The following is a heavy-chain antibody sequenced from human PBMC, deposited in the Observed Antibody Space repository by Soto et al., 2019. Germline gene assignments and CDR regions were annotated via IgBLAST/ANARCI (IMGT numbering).Heavy chain of an antibody. J-gene: IGHJ5*02. Sequence: EVQLLESGGGLVQPGGSLRLSCAASGFTFSNYAMNWVRQAPGNGLEWVSTINSSGGSTNYADSVKGRFTISRDNSKNTLFLQMNSLRAEDTAVYYCAKFYGGNSAHTYTIDPWGQGTLVTVSS. D-gene: IGHD2-21*02. V-gene: IGHV3-23*01. CDR1: GFTFSNYA. CDR2: INSSGGST. CDR3: AKFYGGNSAHTYTIDP.